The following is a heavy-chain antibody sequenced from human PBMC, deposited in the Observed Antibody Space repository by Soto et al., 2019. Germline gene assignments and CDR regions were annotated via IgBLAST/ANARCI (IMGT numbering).Heavy chain of an antibody. CDR3: ARAHYYGSGSLQGYYFDY. D-gene: IGHD3-10*01. V-gene: IGHV1-69*01. J-gene: IGHJ4*02. CDR2: IIPIFGTA. Sequence: QVQLVQSGAEVKKPGSSVKVSCKASGGTFSSYAISWVRQAPGQGLEWMGGIIPIFGTANYAQKFQGRVTITADESTSTAYMELSSLRSEDTAVYYCARAHYYGSGSLQGYYFDYWGQGTLVTVSS. CDR1: GGTFSSYA.